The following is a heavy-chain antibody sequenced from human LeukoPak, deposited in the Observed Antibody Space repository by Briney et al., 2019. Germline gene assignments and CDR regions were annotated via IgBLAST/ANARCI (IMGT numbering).Heavy chain of an antibody. V-gene: IGHV3-23*01. J-gene: IGHJ4*02. CDR1: GFTFSSNA. Sequence: PGGSLRLSCAASGFTFSSNAMTWVRQTPGKGLDWVSAFSGSGTSTWYADSVKGRFTISRDNSKNTLDLQMNSLRADDTAVYYCAKGSASVRPYYFDDWGQGILVTVSS. CDR2: FSGSGTST. D-gene: IGHD2-15*01. CDR3: AKGSASVRPYYFDD.